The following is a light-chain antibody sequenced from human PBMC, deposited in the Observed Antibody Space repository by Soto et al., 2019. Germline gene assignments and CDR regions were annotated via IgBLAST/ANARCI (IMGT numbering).Light chain of an antibody. CDR1: QDITNY. CDR3: QQSYYTPRT. J-gene: IGKJ4*01. Sequence: DIQMTQSPSSLSASVGDRVTVTCHASQDITNYLNWYQQKPGKAPKLLINDASNLEKGVPSRFSGGGSGTDFTLTISSLQPEDFATYYCQQSYYTPRTFGGGTKVDIK. CDR2: DAS. V-gene: IGKV1-39*01.